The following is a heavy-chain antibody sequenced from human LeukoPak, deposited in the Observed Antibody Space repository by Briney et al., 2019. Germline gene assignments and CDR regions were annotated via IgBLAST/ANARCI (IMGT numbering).Heavy chain of an antibody. Sequence: ASVKVSCKASGYTFDSYGISWVRQAPGQGLEWMGWISAYNGNTNYAQKVQGRVTMTTDTSTSTAYMELRSLRSDDTAVYYCARDYDRIKTPTLYNMDVWGQGTTVTVAS. V-gene: IGHV1-18*01. CDR2: ISAYNGNT. D-gene: IGHD3-22*01. CDR3: ARDYDRIKTPTLYNMDV. J-gene: IGHJ6*02. CDR1: GYTFDSYG.